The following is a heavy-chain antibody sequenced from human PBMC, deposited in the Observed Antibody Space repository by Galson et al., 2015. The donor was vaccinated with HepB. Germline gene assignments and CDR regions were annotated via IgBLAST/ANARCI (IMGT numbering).Heavy chain of an antibody. CDR2: IDPADGET. CDR3: ATVRAYCGGDCWDYYGMDV. V-gene: IGHV1-24*01. Sequence: SVKVSCKVSGYSLTELSMHWVRQAPGKGLEWMGGIDPADGETSYAQKFQDRVTMTEDTSTDTAYMELSSLRSDDTAVYYCATVRAYCGGDCWDYYGMDVWGQGTTVTVSS. J-gene: IGHJ6*02. D-gene: IGHD2-21*02. CDR1: GYSLTELS.